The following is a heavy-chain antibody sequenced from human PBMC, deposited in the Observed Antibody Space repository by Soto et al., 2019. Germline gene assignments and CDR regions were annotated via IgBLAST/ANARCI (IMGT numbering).Heavy chain of an antibody. CDR2: IYSDGTT. CDR3: ARAAGLY. J-gene: IGHJ4*02. D-gene: IGHD3-10*01. V-gene: IGHV3-66*01. Sequence: EVQLVESGGGLVQPGGSLRLSCAASGLTVSSNYMSWVRQAPGKGREWLSVIYSDGTTYYGDSVKGRFTISRDNSKNTLYLQMTSLRAEDTAVYYCARAAGLYWGQGTLVSVSS. CDR1: GLTVSSNY.